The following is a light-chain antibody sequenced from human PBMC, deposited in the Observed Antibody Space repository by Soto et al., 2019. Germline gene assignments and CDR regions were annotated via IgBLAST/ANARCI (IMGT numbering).Light chain of an antibody. J-gene: IGKJ3*01. Sequence: EIVMTQSPATLSVSPGERATLSCRASQSVSRNLAWYQQKPGQAPRLLIYGASTRATGIPATFSGSGSGTEFTLTISSLQSEDFAVYYCQQYNNWPPIFTFGPGTKVDIK. CDR3: QQYNNWPPIFT. CDR1: QSVSRN. V-gene: IGKV3-15*01. CDR2: GAS.